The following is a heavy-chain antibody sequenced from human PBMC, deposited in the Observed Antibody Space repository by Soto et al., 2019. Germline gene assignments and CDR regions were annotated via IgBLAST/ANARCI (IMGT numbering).Heavy chain of an antibody. V-gene: IGHV4-4*02. Sequence: PSETLSLTCAVSGGSISSSNWWSWVRQPPGKGLEWIGEIYHSGSTNYNPSLKSRVTISVDKSKNQFSLTLSFVTAADTAVYYCARDSLTGNYFDPWGQGTLVTVS. CDR1: GGSISSSNW. J-gene: IGHJ5*02. CDR3: ARDSLTGNYFDP. CDR2: IYHSGST. D-gene: IGHD1-7*01.